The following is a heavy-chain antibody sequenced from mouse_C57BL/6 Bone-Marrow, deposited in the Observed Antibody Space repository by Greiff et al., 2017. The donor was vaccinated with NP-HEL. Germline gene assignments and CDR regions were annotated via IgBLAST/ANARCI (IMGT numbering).Heavy chain of an antibody. CDR1: GFTFSDFY. D-gene: IGHD2-1*01. V-gene: IGHV7-1*01. CDR3: ARGYYGNYVGYFDV. Sequence: EVMLVESGGGLVQSGRSLRLSCATSGFTFSDFYMEWVRQAPGKGLEWIAASRNKANDYTTEYSASVKGRFIVSRDTSQSILYLQMNALRAEDTAIYYCARGYYGNYVGYFDVWGTGTTVTASS. CDR2: SRNKANDYTT. J-gene: IGHJ1*03.